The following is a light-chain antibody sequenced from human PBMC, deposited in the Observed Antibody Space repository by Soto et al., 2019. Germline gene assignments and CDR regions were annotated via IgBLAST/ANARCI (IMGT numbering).Light chain of an antibody. CDR3: QHYGTSPPLT. V-gene: IGKV3-20*01. J-gene: IGKJ4*01. CDR2: GAS. CDR1: QSVGSNY. Sequence: EIVLTQSPGTLSLSPGDRATLSCRASQSVGSNYLAWYQQKPGQAPRLVLYGASSRAMGIPDRFSGSGAGTDFTLTISRLEPEDFGVYYCQHYGTSPPLTFGGGTKVEIK.